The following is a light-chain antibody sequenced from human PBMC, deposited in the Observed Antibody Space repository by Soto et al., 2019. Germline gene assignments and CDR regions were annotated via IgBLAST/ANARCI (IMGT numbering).Light chain of an antibody. J-gene: IGLJ3*02. CDR3: QSFDNSNQV. Sequence: FMLTQPHSVSESPGKTVTISCTRSGGSIATNYVQWFQQRPGSAPTTVIYEDNQRPSGVPDRFSGSIDSSSNSASLTISGLKTEDEADYYCQSFDNSNQVFGGGTKLTVL. CDR2: EDN. V-gene: IGLV6-57*03. CDR1: GGSIATNY.